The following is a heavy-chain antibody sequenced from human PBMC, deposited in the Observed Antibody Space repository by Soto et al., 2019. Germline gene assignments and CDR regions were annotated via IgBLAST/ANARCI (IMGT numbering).Heavy chain of an antibody. D-gene: IGHD4-17*01. CDR3: ARATVTYYYFDY. J-gene: IGHJ4*02. Sequence: SETLSLTCAVSGGSISSGGYSWSWIRQPAGKGLEWIGFIYHSGSTNYNPTLKSRVTMSVDRSKNQFSLKLRSVTAADTAVYYCARATVTYYYFDYWGQGTLVTVSS. CDR2: IYHSGST. CDR1: GGSISSGGYS. V-gene: IGHV4-30-2*01.